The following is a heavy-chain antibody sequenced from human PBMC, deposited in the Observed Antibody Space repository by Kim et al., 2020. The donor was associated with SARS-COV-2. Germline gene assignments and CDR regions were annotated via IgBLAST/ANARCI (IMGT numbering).Heavy chain of an antibody. J-gene: IGHJ6*02. CDR3: ARDLRDYYDSSGYFFERGRDGMDV. CDR1: GGSISSGGYY. D-gene: IGHD3-22*01. V-gene: IGHV4-31*03. CDR2: IYYSGST. Sequence: SETLSLTCTVSGGSISSGGYYWSWIRQHPGKGLEWIGYIYYSGSTYYNPSLKSRVTISVDTSKNQFSLKLSSVTAADTAVYYCARDLRDYYDSSGYFFERGRDGMDVWGQGTTVTVSS.